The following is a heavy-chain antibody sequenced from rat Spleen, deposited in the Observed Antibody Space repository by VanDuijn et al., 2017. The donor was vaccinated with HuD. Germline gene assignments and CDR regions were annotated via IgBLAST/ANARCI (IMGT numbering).Heavy chain of an antibody. CDR2: ISYDGSAT. Sequence: EVQLVESGGGLVQPGRSLKLSCTASGLSFSNYDMAWVRQAPTKGLEWVASISYDGSATYYRDSVKGRFTLSRDNAKSTLFLQMGSLRSEDTATYYCATDGYYDGIYYSVYVMDAWAQGASVTVSS. V-gene: IGHV5-20*01. D-gene: IGHD1-12*02. CDR3: ATDGYYDGIYYSVYVMDA. J-gene: IGHJ4*01. CDR1: GLSFSNYD.